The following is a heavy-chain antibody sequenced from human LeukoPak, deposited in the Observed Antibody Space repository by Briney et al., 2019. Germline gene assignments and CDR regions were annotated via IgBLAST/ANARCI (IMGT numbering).Heavy chain of an antibody. J-gene: IGHJ4*02. V-gene: IGHV4-39*01. CDR3: ARNDRGRPADY. CDR2: MHYSGTT. Sequence: SETLSLTCTVSGGSIDNSPYYWGWIRQPPGKELEWIVSMHYSGTTYYNPSLKSRVTISVDTSKNQSSLRLISVTAADTAVFYCARNDRGRPADYWGQGTLVTVSS. CDR1: GGSIDNSPYY. D-gene: IGHD1-26*01.